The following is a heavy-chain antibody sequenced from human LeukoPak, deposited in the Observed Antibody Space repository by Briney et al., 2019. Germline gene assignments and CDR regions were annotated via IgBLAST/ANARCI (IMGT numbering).Heavy chain of an antibody. D-gene: IGHD4-17*01. CDR1: GFTFSSCG. CDR3: ARDGRALTVTTEVGY. V-gene: IGHV3-33*01. Sequence: SGGSLRLSCAASGFTFSSCGMHWVRQAPGKGLEWVAVIWYDGSNKYYADSVKGRFTISRDNSKNTLYLQMNSLRAEDTAVYYCARDGRALTVTTEVGYWGQGTLVTVSS. J-gene: IGHJ4*02. CDR2: IWYDGSNK.